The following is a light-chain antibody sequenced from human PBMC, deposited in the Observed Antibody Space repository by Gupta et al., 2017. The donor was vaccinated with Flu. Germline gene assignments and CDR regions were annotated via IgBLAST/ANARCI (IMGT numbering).Light chain of an antibody. J-gene: IGKJ2*01. Sequence: LSLSPEERATLSCRASQSVSSFLAWYQQKPGQAPRLLIYDASNRATGIPARFSGSGSGTDFTLTISSLEPEDFAVYYCQQRTFGQGTKLEIK. CDR1: QSVSSF. V-gene: IGKV3-11*01. CDR3: QQRT. CDR2: DAS.